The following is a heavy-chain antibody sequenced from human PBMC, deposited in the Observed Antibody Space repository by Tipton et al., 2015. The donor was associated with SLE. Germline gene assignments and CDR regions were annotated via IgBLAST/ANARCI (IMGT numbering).Heavy chain of an antibody. V-gene: IGHV3-7*02. CDR1: GFTFSSYW. D-gene: IGHD5-12*01. J-gene: IGHJ4*02. CDR3: ARAPTGIVATMGFDY. CDR2: IKQDGSEK. Sequence: SLRLSCAASGFTFSSYWMSWVRQAPGKGLEWVANIKQDGSEKYYVDSVKGRFTISRDNSKNTLYLQMNSLRAEDTAVYYCARAPTGIVATMGFDYWGQGTLVTVSS.